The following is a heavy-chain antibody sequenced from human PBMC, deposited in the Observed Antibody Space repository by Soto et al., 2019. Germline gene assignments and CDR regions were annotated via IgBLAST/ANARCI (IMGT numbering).Heavy chain of an antibody. J-gene: IGHJ4*02. CDR2: ISPDGGEI. D-gene: IGHD1-1*01. Sequence: LVESGGGLVQPGGSLRLSCAASGFTFSNIWMSWFRRSPEKGPEWVASISPDGGEIYYVDSVKGRFTISRDNTRNSLYLHMNSLRAEDTAVYYCAKGTRWGQGTLVTVSS. CDR3: AKGTR. V-gene: IGHV3-7*01. CDR1: GFTFSNIW.